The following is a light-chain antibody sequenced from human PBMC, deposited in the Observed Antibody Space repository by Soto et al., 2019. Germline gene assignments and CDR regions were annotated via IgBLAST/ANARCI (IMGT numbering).Light chain of an antibody. CDR2: AAA. CDR1: QTISSH. Sequence: IQMTQSPSSLSASVGDRVIITCRASQTISSHLNWYQQKPGKAPKLLIYAAATLQIGVPSRFSGSGSGTDFTLTISSLQPEDSATYYCLQDYSYPLTFGGGTKVEIK. CDR3: LQDYSYPLT. V-gene: IGKV1-6*01. J-gene: IGKJ4*01.